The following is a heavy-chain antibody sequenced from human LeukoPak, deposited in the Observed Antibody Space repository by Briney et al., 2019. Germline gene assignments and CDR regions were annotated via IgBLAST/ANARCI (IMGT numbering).Heavy chain of an antibody. J-gene: IGHJ6*02. Sequence: GGSLRLSCAASGFTFSSYGMHWVRQAPGKGLEWVAVIWYDGSNKYYADSVKGRFTISRDNSRNTLYLQMNSLRAEDTAVYYCARGMTTVTSPGYGMDVWGQGTTVTVSS. D-gene: IGHD4-17*01. CDR2: IWYDGSNK. CDR1: GFTFSSYG. CDR3: ARGMTTVTSPGYGMDV. V-gene: IGHV3-33*01.